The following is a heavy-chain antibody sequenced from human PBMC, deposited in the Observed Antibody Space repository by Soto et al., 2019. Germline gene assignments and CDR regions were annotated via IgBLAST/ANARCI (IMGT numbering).Heavy chain of an antibody. D-gene: IGHD3-10*01. CDR3: ARGKIVLPAPYYGSGSYYNY. Sequence: SETLSLTCAVYGGSFSGYYWSWIRQPPGKGLEWIGEINHSGSTNYNPSLKSRVTISVDTSKNQFSLKLSSVTAADTAVYYCARGKIVLPAPYYGSGSYYNYWGQGTLVTVSS. V-gene: IGHV4-34*01. J-gene: IGHJ4*02. CDR2: INHSGST. CDR1: GGSFSGYY.